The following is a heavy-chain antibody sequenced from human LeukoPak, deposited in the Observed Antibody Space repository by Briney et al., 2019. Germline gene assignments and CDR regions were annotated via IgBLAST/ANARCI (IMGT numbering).Heavy chain of an antibody. D-gene: IGHD3-22*01. J-gene: IGHJ4*02. CDR2: ISGSGGST. Sequence: GSLRLSCAASGFTFSSYAMSWVRQAPGKGLEWVSAISGSGGSTYYADSVKGRFTISRDNSKNTLYLQMNSLRAEDTAVYYCAKDAYYYDSSGYKFFDYWGQGTLVTVSS. CDR3: AKDAYYYDSSGYKFFDY. V-gene: IGHV3-23*01. CDR1: GFTFSSYA.